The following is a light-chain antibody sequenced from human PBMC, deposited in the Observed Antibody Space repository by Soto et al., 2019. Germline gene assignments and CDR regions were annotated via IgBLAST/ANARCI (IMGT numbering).Light chain of an antibody. V-gene: IGKV1-5*03. CDR2: KAS. CDR3: QQYNSWWT. CDR1: QSISSW. J-gene: IGKJ1*01. Sequence: DIQMTQSPSTLSASVGDRVTITCRASQSISSWFAWYQQKPGKAPKLLIYKASSLESGVPSRFSGSGSGTEFTLTISSLQPDDFATYYCQQYNSWWTFGQGTKVDIK.